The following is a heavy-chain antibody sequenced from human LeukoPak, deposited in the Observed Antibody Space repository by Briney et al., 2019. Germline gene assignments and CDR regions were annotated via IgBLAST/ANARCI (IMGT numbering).Heavy chain of an antibody. V-gene: IGHV3-23*01. CDR2: ISGSGGST. D-gene: IGHD3-10*01. J-gene: IGHJ3*02. Sequence: GGSLRLSCAASGFTFSSYSMNWVRQAPGKGLEWVSAISGSGGSTYYADSVKGRFTISRDNSKNTLYLQMNSLRAEDTAVYYCAKDLLPAYYGSGIEDAFDIWGQGTMVTVSS. CDR3: AKDLLPAYYGSGIEDAFDI. CDR1: GFTFSSYS.